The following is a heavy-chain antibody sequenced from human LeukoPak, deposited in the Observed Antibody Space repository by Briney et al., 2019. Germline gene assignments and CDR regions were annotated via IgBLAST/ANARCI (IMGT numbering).Heavy chain of an antibody. Sequence: SGPTLVKPTQTLTLTFTFSGFSLSASGVGVGWIRQPPGKALEWLALIYWNDDKSYSPSLKSRLTITKDTSKNQVVLTMTNMDPVDTATYYCARGYYYYAMDVWGQGTTVTVS. J-gene: IGHJ6*02. CDR1: GFSLSASGVG. CDR3: ARGYYYYAMDV. CDR2: IYWNDDK. V-gene: IGHV2-5*01.